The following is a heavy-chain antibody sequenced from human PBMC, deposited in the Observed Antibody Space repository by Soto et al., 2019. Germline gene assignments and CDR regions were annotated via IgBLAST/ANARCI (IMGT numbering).Heavy chain of an antibody. CDR3: AKDPGMATRYFDY. V-gene: IGHV3-23*01. D-gene: IGHD5-12*01. J-gene: IGHJ4*02. CDR2: ISGSGGST. Sequence: EVQLLESGGGLVQPGGSLRLSCAASGLTFSSYAMSWVRQAPGKGLEWVSAISGSGGSTYYADSVKGRFTISRDNSKNTLYLQMNSLRAEDTAVYYCAKDPGMATRYFDYWGQGTLVTVSS. CDR1: GLTFSSYA.